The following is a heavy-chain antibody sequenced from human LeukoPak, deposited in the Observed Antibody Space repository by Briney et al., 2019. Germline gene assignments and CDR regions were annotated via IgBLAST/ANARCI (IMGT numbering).Heavy chain of an antibody. J-gene: IGHJ4*02. CDR2: INHSGST. D-gene: IGHD3-3*01. CDR1: GGSFSGYY. V-gene: IGHV4-34*01. CDR3: ARRSTYYDFWSGYYSGPYSGYFDY. Sequence: SETLSLTCAVYGGSFSGYYWSWIRQPPGKGLEWIGEINHSGSTNYNPSLKSRVTISVDTSKNQFSLKLSSVTAADTAVYYCARRSTYYDFWSGYYSGPYSGYFDYWGQGTLVTVSS.